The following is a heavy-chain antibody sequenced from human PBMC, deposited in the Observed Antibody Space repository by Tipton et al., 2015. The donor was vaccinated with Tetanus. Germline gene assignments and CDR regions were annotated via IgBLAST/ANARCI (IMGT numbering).Heavy chain of an antibody. V-gene: IGHV4-31*02. CDR2: IYFTGTT. Sequence: LRLSCTVSGDSISSGDFYWSWIRQHPGKGLEWIGYIYFTGTTYYNPSLESRLTISIDTSKNQFSLELTSVTAADTAVYFCARGLPREPWYFDYWGQGMQVTVSS. CDR3: ARGLPREPWYFDY. CDR1: GDSISSGDFY. D-gene: IGHD1-26*01. J-gene: IGHJ4*02.